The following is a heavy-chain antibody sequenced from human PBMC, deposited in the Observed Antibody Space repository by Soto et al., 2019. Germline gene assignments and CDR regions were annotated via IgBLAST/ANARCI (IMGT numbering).Heavy chain of an antibody. CDR2: IIPIVGTA. CDR1: GAAFSSYA. V-gene: IGHV1-69*13. Sequence: GASVKVSCKASGAAFSSYAISWVRQAPVRVLEWMGGIIPIVGTANYAQKFQGRVTITADESTSTAYMYLSSLRSEDTAVYYCARSITGTKFYYYGMQGWGQGSNLTVSS. D-gene: IGHD1-7*01. CDR3: ARSITGTKFYYYGMQG. J-gene: IGHJ6*02.